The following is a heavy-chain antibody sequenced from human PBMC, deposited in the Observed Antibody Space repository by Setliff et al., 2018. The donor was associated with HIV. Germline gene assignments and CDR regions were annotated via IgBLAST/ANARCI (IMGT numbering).Heavy chain of an antibody. CDR2: IYWTGKT. CDR1: DSAMDSYY. V-gene: IGHV4-59*12. Sequence: LSLTCTVSDSAMDSYYWSWVRQSPGRGLEYIGYIYWTGKTDYNPSLKSRVTISLDTSGNQFSLKLNSVTGADQGVYYCARVPVAGANWFDPWGLGTLVTVSS. CDR3: ARVPVAGANWFDP. J-gene: IGHJ5*02. D-gene: IGHD2-21*01.